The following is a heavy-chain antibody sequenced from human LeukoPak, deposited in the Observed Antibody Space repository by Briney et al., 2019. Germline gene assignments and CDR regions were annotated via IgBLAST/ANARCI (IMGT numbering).Heavy chain of an antibody. V-gene: IGHV3-23*01. CDR3: AKDLYSSSSGDY. CDR1: GFTFSSYA. J-gene: IGHJ4*02. Sequence: GGSLRLSCAASGFTFSSYAMSWVRQAPGKGLEWVSAISGSCGSTYYADSVKGRFTISRDNSKNTLYLQMNSLRAEDTAVYYCAKDLYSSSSGDYWGQGTLVTVSS. D-gene: IGHD6-6*01. CDR2: ISGSCGST.